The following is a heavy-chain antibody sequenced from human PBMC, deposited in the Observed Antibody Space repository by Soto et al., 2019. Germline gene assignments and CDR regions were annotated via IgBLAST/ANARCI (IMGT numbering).Heavy chain of an antibody. CDR3: AKDQGYSSGWYMSTGFDY. Sequence: PGGSLRLSCAASGFTFSSYAMSWVRQAPGEGPEWVSAISGSGGSTYYADSVKGRFTISRDNSKNTLYLQMNSLRAEDTAVYYCAKDQGYSSGWYMSTGFDYWGQGTLVTVSS. V-gene: IGHV3-23*01. CDR1: GFTFSSYA. J-gene: IGHJ4*02. D-gene: IGHD6-19*01. CDR2: ISGSGGST.